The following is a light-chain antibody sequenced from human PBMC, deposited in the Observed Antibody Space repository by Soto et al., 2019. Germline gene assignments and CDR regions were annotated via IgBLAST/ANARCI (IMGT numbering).Light chain of an antibody. CDR1: QSISSY. CDR3: QQYNSYSTFGPAT. J-gene: IGKJ1*01. CDR2: AAS. Sequence: DIQITQSPSSLSASVGDRVTITCRASQSISSYLNWYQQKPGKAPKLMIYAASSLQSGVQSRFSGSGFGTEFTLTITSLQPDDFATYYCQQYNSYSTFGPATFGQGTKVDIK. V-gene: IGKV1-39*01.